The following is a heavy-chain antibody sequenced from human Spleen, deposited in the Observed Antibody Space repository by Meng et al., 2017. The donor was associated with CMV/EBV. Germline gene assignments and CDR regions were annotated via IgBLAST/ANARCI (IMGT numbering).Heavy chain of an antibody. D-gene: IGHD3-22*01. CDR3: ARLLGGSSGFWFDP. V-gene: IGHV1-2*02. CDR1: GYTFTGYY. J-gene: IGHJ5*02. CDR2: INPNSGGT. Sequence: ASVKVSCKASGYTFTGYYMHWVRQAPGQGLEWMGWINPNSGGTSYAQKFQGRVTMTRDTSISTVYMELSRLRSDDTAVYYCARLLGGSSGFWFDPWGQGTLVTVSS.